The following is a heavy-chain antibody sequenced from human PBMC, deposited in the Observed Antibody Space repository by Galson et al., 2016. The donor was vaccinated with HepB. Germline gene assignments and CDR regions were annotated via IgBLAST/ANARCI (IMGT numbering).Heavy chain of an antibody. CDR1: GYTFTNYD. D-gene: IGHD3-9*01. CDR3: ARVYFEILTGYYLDH. J-gene: IGHJ4*02. CDR2: MNPDSGGT. Sequence: SVKVSCKASGYTFTNYDIHWVRQATGQGLEWMGWMNPDSGGTGYAQKFQGRVTMTRNTSINTAYMELSSLGSEDTAIYYCARVYFEILTGYYLDHWGQGTLVTVSS. V-gene: IGHV1-8*01.